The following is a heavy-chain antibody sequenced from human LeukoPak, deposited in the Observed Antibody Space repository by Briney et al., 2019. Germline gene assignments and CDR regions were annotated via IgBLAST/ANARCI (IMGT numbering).Heavy chain of an antibody. CDR1: GYSISSGYY. D-gene: IGHD3-10*01. CDR3: VRDSDYYGVGAYHS. J-gene: IGHJ4*02. Sequence: SETLSLTCTGSGYSISSGYYWRWIRQPPVKWLEWTGSIYHSGSTNCNPSLTSRFTLSLDTSKNLFSLKMRSFTATATSFYYCVRDSDYYGVGAYHSWGQGTLVTVSS. V-gene: IGHV4-38-2*02. CDR2: IYHSGST.